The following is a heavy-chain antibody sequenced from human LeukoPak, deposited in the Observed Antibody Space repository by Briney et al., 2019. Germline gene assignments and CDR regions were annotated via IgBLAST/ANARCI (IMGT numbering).Heavy chain of an antibody. CDR3: ARDPTIFGVAYGMDV. V-gene: IGHV1-69*04. D-gene: IGHD3-3*01. Sequence: SVKDSCKASGGTYSSYAISWVRQAPGQGLEWMGRIIPILGIAIYAQKFQGRVTITADKSTSTAYMELSSLRSEDTAVYYCARDPTIFGVAYGMDVWGQGTTVTVSS. CDR1: GGTYSSYA. CDR2: IIPILGIA. J-gene: IGHJ6*02.